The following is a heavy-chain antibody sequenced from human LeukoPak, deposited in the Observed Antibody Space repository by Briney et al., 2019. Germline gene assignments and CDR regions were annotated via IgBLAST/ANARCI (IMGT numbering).Heavy chain of an antibody. CDR3: ARGAYYDFWSGYQNRYYYGMDV. Sequence: SETLSLACTVSGGSISSYYWSWIRQPPGKGLEWIGYIYYSGSTNYNPSLKSRVTISVDTSKNQFSLKLSSVTAADTAVYYCARGAYYDFWSGYQNRYYYGMDVWGQGTTVTVSS. V-gene: IGHV4-59*01. D-gene: IGHD3-3*01. CDR2: IYYSGST. CDR1: GGSISSYY. J-gene: IGHJ6*02.